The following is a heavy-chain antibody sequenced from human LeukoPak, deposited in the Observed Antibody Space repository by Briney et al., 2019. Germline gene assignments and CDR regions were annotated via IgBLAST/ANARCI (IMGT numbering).Heavy chain of an antibody. Sequence: ASVTVSCTASGYTFTSYGISWVRQAPGQGLEWMGWISAYNGNTNYAQKLQGRVTITRDTSASTAYMELSSLRSEDTAVYYCAREDPSSWYYMFDYWGQGTLVTVSS. CDR1: GYTFTSYG. V-gene: IGHV1-18*01. CDR2: ISAYNGNT. CDR3: AREDPSSWYYMFDY. J-gene: IGHJ4*02. D-gene: IGHD6-13*01.